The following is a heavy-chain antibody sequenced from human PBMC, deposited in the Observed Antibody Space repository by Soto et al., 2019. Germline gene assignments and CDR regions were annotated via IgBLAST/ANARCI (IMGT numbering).Heavy chain of an antibody. V-gene: IGHV1-69*06. J-gene: IGHJ6*02. Sequence: ASVKVSCKASGGTFSSYAISWVRQAPGQGLEWMGGIIPIFGTANYAQKFQGRVTITADKSTSTAYMELSSLRSEDTAVYYCARGTSYQYYYYGMDVWGQGTTVTVSS. CDR2: IIPIFGTA. D-gene: IGHD3-16*01. CDR1: GGTFSSYA. CDR3: ARGTSYQYYYYGMDV.